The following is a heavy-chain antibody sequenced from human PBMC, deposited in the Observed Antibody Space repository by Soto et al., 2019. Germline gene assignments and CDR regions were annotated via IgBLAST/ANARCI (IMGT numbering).Heavy chain of an antibody. Sequence: GSLLLSFSSSFFPFSSYWMSCFLPSPFHLLSFLSNIPHSLLEKYYFDSVKGLFTISRDNAKNSLYLQMNSLRAEDTAVYYGARALRDREFFDYWGQGTLVTVS. J-gene: IGHJ4*02. CDR3: ARALRDREFFDY. V-gene: IGHV3-7*03. CDR1: FFPFSSYW. CDR2: IPHSLLEK. D-gene: IGHD3-10*01.